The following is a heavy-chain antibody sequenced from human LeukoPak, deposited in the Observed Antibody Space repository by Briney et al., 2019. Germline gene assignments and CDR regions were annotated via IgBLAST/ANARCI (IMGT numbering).Heavy chain of an antibody. CDR3: ARDGYNSGAFDI. CDR2: INHSGST. CDR1: GGSFSGYY. V-gene: IGHV4-34*01. D-gene: IGHD5-24*01. J-gene: IGHJ3*02. Sequence: PSETLSLTCAVYGGSFSGYYWSWIRQPPGKGLEWIGEINHSGSTNYNPSLKSRVTISVDTSKNQFSLKLSSVTAADTAVYYCARDGYNSGAFDIWGQGTMVTVSS.